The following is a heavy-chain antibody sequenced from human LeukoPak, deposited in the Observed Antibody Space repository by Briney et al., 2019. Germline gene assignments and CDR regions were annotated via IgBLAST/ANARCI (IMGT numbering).Heavy chain of an antibody. CDR3: ARQGRQRLVVVGETYFDY. V-gene: IGHV5-51*01. CDR2: IYPSDSDT. Sequence: GGSLQISCKGSGYPFTNHWIGWVRQMPGKGLEWMGIIYPSDSDTRYSPSFQGQVTISADKSISTAYLQWSSLKASDTAMYYCARQGRQRLVVVGETYFDYWGQGTLVTVSS. J-gene: IGHJ4*02. D-gene: IGHD6-19*01. CDR1: GYPFTNHW.